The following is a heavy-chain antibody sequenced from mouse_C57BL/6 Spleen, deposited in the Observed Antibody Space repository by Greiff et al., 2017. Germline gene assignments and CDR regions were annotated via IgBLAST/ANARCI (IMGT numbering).Heavy chain of an antibody. Sequence: EVQGVESGGGLVQPGGSLSLSCAASGFTFTDYYMSWVRQPPGKALEWLGFIRNKANGYTTEYSASVKGRFTISRDNSQSILYLQMNALRAEDSATYYCARSSQFITTVVAPRDGAMDYWGQGTSVTVSS. CDR3: ARSSQFITTVVAPRDGAMDY. CDR1: GFTFTDYY. V-gene: IGHV7-3*01. J-gene: IGHJ4*01. D-gene: IGHD1-1*01. CDR2: IRNKANGYTT.